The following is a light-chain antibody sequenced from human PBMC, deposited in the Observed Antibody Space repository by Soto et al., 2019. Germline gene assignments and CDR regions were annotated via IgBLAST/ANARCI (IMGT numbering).Light chain of an antibody. V-gene: IGKV3-15*01. CDR1: QSVNSN. CDR3: QQYINWPLT. J-gene: IGKJ4*01. CDR2: GES. Sequence: EIVMTQSPATLSVSPGERATLSCRASQSVNSNLAWYQQKPGQAPRLLIYGESTRATGIPARFSGSGSGTEFTLTIGSLQSEDFAVYYCQQYINWPLTFGGGTKVEIK.